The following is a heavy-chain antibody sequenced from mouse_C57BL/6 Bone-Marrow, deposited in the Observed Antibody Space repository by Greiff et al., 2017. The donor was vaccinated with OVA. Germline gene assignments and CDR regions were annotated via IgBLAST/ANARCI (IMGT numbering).Heavy chain of an antibody. D-gene: IGHD2-3*01. J-gene: IGHJ3*01. CDR2: ISNGGGST. Sequence: DVKLVESGGGLVQPGGSLKLSCAASGFTFSDYYMYWVRQTPEKRLEWVAYISNGGGSTYYPDTVKGRFTISRDNAKNTLYLQMSRLKSEDTAMYYCAGPCGDGYCGEVFAYWGQGTLVTVSA. CDR1: GFTFSDYY. CDR3: AGPCGDGYCGEVFAY. V-gene: IGHV5-12*01.